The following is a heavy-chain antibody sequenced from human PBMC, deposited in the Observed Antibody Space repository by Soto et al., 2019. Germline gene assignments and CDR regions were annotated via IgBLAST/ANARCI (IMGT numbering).Heavy chain of an antibody. Sequence: GGSLRLSCAASGFTFSSYWMSWVRQAPGKGLEWVANIKQDGSEKYYVDSVKGRFTISRDNAKNSLYLQMNSLRAEDTAVYYCAREVSGDYGYYYYYYYMDVWGKGTTVTVSS. V-gene: IGHV3-7*01. CDR1: GFTFSSYW. CDR2: IKQDGSEK. J-gene: IGHJ6*03. CDR3: AREVSGDYGYYYYYYYMDV. D-gene: IGHD4-17*01.